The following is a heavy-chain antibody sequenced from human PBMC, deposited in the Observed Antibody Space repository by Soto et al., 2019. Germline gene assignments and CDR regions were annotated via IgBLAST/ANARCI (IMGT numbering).Heavy chain of an antibody. CDR3: ARELGYCSGGSCYSSLGRGLYYYYGMDV. CDR2: IYYSGST. J-gene: IGHJ6*02. Sequence: SETLSLTCTVSGGSISSYYWSWIRQPPGKGLEWIGYIYYSGSTNYNPSLKSRVTISVDTSKNQFSLKLSSVTAADTAVYYCARELGYCSGGSCYSSLGRGLYYYYGMDVWGQGTTVTVSS. CDR1: GGSISSYY. D-gene: IGHD2-15*01. V-gene: IGHV4-59*01.